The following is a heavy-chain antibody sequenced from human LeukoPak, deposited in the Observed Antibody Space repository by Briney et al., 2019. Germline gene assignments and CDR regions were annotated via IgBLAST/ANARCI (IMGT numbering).Heavy chain of an antibody. CDR2: IYYSGST. V-gene: IGHV4-31*03. Sequence: PSETLSLTCTVSGGSISSGGYYWSWIRQHPGKGLEWIGYIYYSGSTYYNPSLKSRVTISVDTSKNQFSLKLSSVTAADTAVYYCARAATFYDYAWADNAFDYWGQGTLVTVSS. CDR3: ARAATFYDYAWADNAFDY. D-gene: IGHD3-16*01. CDR1: GGSISSGGYY. J-gene: IGHJ4*02.